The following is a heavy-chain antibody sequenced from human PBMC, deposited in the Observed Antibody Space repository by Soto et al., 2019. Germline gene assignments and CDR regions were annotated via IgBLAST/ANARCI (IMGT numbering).Heavy chain of an antibody. V-gene: IGHV3-23*01. J-gene: IGHJ6*03. CDR3: AKVRTASLDYMDV. Sequence: GGSLRLSCAASGLSFSSYAMSWVRQAPGKGLDWVSSISGGGDVTYFADSVKGRFTISRDNSKNTLYLHMNNLRAEDTALYYCAKVRTASLDYMDVWGKGTTVTVSS. CDR1: GLSFSSYA. CDR2: ISGGGDVT. D-gene: IGHD5-18*01.